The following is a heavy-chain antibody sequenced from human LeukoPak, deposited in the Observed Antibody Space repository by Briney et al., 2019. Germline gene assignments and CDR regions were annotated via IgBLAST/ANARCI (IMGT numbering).Heavy chain of an antibody. CDR2: INPNSGGT. J-gene: IGHJ4*02. CDR3: AIDTGDCGGDCYSADY. CDR1: GYTFTGYY. Sequence: ASVKVSCKASGYTFTGYYMHWVRQAPGQGLEWMGWINPNSGGTNYAQKFQGWVTMTRDTCISTAYMELSRLRSDDTAVYYCAIDTGDCGGDCYSADYWGQGTLVTVSS. V-gene: IGHV1-2*04. D-gene: IGHD2-21*02.